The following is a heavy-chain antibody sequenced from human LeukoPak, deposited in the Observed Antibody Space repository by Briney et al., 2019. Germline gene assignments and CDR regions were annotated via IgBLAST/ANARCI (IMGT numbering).Heavy chain of an antibody. CDR2: IYHSGST. Sequence: SETLSLTCIVSGGSISNYYWSWIRQPPGKGLEWIGHIYHSGSTDNNPSLKSRVTISLDTSKNQFSLKLSSVTAADTAVYYCARVGNWNYSPYYMDVWGKGTTVTVSS. J-gene: IGHJ6*03. V-gene: IGHV4-59*01. CDR1: GGSISNYY. D-gene: IGHD1-7*01. CDR3: ARVGNWNYSPYYMDV.